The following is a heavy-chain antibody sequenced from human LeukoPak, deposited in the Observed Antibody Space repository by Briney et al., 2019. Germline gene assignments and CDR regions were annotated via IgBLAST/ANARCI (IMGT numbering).Heavy chain of an antibody. CDR3: ARSPTAAPLDGGLAP. V-gene: IGHV1-18*01. Sequence: ASVKVSCKASGYTFTSYGISWVRQAPGQGLEWMGWISAYNGNTNYAQTLQGRVTMTTDTSTSTAYMELRSLRSDDTAVYYFARSPTAAPLDGGLAPWAQEPLATVPS. CDR2: ISAYNGNT. CDR1: GYTFTSYG. J-gene: IGHJ5*02. D-gene: IGHD2-15*01.